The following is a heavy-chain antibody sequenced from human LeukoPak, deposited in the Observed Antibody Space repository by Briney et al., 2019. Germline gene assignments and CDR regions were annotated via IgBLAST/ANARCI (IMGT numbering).Heavy chain of an antibody. CDR3: ARRDTAMVYAFDI. Sequence: GGSLRLSCAASGFIFSTYSMNWVRQAPGKGLEWVSYISSGGSYISYADSVKGRFTISRDNAKNSLYLQMNSLRAEDTAVYYCARRDTAMVYAFDIWGQGTKVTVSS. CDR2: ISSGGSYI. D-gene: IGHD5-18*01. V-gene: IGHV3-21*01. J-gene: IGHJ3*02. CDR1: GFIFSTYS.